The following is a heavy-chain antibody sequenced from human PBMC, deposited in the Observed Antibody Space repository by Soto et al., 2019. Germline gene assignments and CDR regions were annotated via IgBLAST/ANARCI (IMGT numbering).Heavy chain of an antibody. Sequence: GGSLRLSCAASGFTFSSYGMHWVRQAPGKGLEWVAVISYDGSNKYYADSVKGRFTISRDNSKNTLYLQMNSLRAEDTAVYYCAKNDYSSFGFDYWGQGTLVTVSS. CDR2: ISYDGSNK. CDR3: AKNDYSSFGFDY. D-gene: IGHD4-17*01. J-gene: IGHJ4*02. V-gene: IGHV3-30*18. CDR1: GFTFSSYG.